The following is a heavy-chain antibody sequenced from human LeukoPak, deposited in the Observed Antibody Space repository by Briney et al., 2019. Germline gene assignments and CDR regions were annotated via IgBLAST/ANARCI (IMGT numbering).Heavy chain of an antibody. Sequence: AGGSLRLSCATSGFSFSSFWMSWVRQAPGKGLEWVANIKKDGSEKYYVDSVKGRFTISRDNVKNSLYLQMNSLRAEDTGVYYCALQGIAVAGLFDYWGQGTLVTVSS. CDR1: GFSFSSFW. CDR3: ALQGIAVAGLFDY. CDR2: IKKDGSEK. D-gene: IGHD6-19*01. V-gene: IGHV3-7*03. J-gene: IGHJ4*02.